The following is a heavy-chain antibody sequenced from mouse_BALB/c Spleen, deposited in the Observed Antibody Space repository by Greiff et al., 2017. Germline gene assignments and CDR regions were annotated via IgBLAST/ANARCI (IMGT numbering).Heavy chain of an antibody. CDR2: ISSGGSYT. CDR3: TRVQGYDGLYYYAMDY. D-gene: IGHD2-2*01. V-gene: IGHV5-6-4*01. Sequence: DVKLVESGGGLVKPGGSLKLSCAASGFTFSSYTMSWVRQTPEKRLEWVATISSGGSYTYYPDSVKGRFTISRDNAKNTLYLQMSSLKSEDTAMYYCTRVQGYDGLYYYAMDYWGQGTSVTVSS. CDR1: GFTFSSYT. J-gene: IGHJ4*01.